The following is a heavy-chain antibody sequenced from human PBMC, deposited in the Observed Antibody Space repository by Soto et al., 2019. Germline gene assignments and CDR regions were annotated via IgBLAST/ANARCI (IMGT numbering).Heavy chain of an antibody. CDR2: IYYSGST. Sequence: PSETLSLTCTVSGVSISSGDYYWSWIRQPPGKGLEWIGYIYYSGSTYYNPSLKSRVTISVDTSKNQFSLKLSSVTAADTAVYYCARISGGSHEISDYWGQGTLVPVSS. V-gene: IGHV4-30-4*01. D-gene: IGHD2-15*01. CDR1: GVSISSGDYY. J-gene: IGHJ4*02. CDR3: ARISGGSHEISDY.